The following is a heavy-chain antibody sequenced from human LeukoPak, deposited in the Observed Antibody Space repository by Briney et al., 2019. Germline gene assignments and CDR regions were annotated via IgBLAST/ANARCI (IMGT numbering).Heavy chain of an antibody. Sequence: SQTLSLTCTVSGGSISSGDYYWSWIRQPPGKGLEWIGYIYYSGSAYYNPSLKSRVTISVDTSKNQFSLKLSSVTAADTAVYYCARCPFSGYYPFDYWGQGTLVTVSS. V-gene: IGHV4-30-4*08. D-gene: IGHD3-22*01. CDR2: IYYSGSA. CDR3: ARCPFSGYYPFDY. J-gene: IGHJ4*02. CDR1: GGSISSGDYY.